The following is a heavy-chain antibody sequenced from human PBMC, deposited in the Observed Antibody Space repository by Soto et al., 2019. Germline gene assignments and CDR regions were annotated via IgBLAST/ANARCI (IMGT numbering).Heavy chain of an antibody. Sequence: ASVKVSCKASGYTFTSYPTHWVRQAPGQRLEWMGWIDAGNGNTKYSQKFRGRVTFTTDTSASTAYMDLSSLRSEDTAVYYCARAGYKYGYPYYGMDVWGQGTTVTVSS. CDR1: GYTFTSYP. CDR2: IDAGNGNT. J-gene: IGHJ6*02. D-gene: IGHD5-18*01. V-gene: IGHV1-3*01. CDR3: ARAGYKYGYPYYGMDV.